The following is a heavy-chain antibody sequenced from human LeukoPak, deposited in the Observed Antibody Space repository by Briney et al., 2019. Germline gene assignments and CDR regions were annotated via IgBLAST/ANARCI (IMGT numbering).Heavy chain of an antibody. CDR3: ARGRTTFSYYVSTGFGHDS. V-gene: IGHV3-23*01. D-gene: IGHD3-22*01. J-gene: IGHJ4*02. Sequence: PGGSLRLSCAASGFTFSNYAMTWVRQAPGKGLELVSVISASGRNRDYAGSVKGRFTITRDNAKNTLYLQMHSLRPEDTAVYYCARGRTTFSYYVSTGFGHDSWGQGTLVTVSS. CDR1: GFTFSNYA. CDR2: ISASGRNR.